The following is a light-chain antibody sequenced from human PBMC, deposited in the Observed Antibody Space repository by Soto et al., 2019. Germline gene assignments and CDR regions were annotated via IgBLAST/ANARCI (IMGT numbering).Light chain of an antibody. J-gene: IGKJ4*01. V-gene: IGKV1-12*01. CDR3: QQASSFPLI. Sequence: DIQMTQSPSSVSASVGDRVTITCRASQGITSCLAWYQQKPGKAPELLIYAASSLQSGVPSRFSGSGSGTDFTLTISSLQPEDSATYYCQQASSFPLIFGGGTKVEIK. CDR1: QGITSC. CDR2: AAS.